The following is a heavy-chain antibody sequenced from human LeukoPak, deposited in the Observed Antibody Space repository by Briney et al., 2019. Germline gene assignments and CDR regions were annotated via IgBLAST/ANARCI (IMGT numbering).Heavy chain of an antibody. V-gene: IGHV1-46*01. CDR3: ARDPWGISLGSSFDY. Sequence: ASVNVSCKASGYSFTSYYMHWVRQAPGQGLEWMGIINPSGGSTSYAQKFQGRVTMTRDTSTSTVYMELSSLRSEDTAVYYCARDPWGISLGSSFDYWGQGTLVTVSS. J-gene: IGHJ4*02. D-gene: IGHD3-16*01. CDR1: GYSFTSYY. CDR2: INPSGGST.